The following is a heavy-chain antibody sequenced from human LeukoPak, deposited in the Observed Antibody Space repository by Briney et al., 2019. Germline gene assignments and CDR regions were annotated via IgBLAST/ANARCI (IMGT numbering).Heavy chain of an antibody. D-gene: IGHD3-22*01. CDR2: IIPILGTA. Sequence: ASVKVSCKASGGTFSSYAISWVRQAPGQGLEWMGRIIPILGTANYAQKFQGRVTITADKSTSTAYMELSSLRSEDTAVYYCARTYDSSGYSQAYFDYWGQGTLVTVSS. V-gene: IGHV1-69*04. J-gene: IGHJ4*02. CDR3: ARTYDSSGYSQAYFDY. CDR1: GGTFSSYA.